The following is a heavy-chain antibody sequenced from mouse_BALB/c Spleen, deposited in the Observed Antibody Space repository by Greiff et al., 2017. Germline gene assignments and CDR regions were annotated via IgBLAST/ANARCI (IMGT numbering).Heavy chain of an antibody. Sequence: DVKLVESGGGLVQPGGSRKLSCAASGFTFSSFGMHWVRQAPEKGLEWVAYISSGSSTIYYADTVKGRFTISRDNPKNTLFLQMTSLRSEDTAMYYCARGDYYGSSDYWGQGTTLTVSS. CDR2: ISSGSSTI. D-gene: IGHD1-1*01. J-gene: IGHJ2*01. CDR3: ARGDYYGSSDY. V-gene: IGHV5-17*02. CDR1: GFTFSSFG.